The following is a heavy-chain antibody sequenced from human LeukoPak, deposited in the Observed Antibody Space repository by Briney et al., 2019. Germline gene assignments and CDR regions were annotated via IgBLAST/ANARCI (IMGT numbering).Heavy chain of an antibody. CDR2: IYYSGST. J-gene: IGHJ5*02. CDR3: ARNRGWFDP. CDR1: GGSISSSSYY. Sequence: SETLSLTCTVSGGSISSSSYYWGWIRQPPGKGLEWIRSIYYSGSTYYNPSLKSRVTISVDTSKNQFSLKLSSVTAADTAVYYCARNRGWFDPWGQGTLATVSS. V-gene: IGHV4-39*01.